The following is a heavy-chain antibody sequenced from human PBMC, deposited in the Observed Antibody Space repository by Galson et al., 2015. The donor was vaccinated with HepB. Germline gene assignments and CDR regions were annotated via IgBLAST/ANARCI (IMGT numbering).Heavy chain of an antibody. CDR3: ARESWATPCEFDY. D-gene: IGHD5-12*01. Sequence: LRLSCAASGFTFSSYSMNWVRQAPGKGLEWVSSISSSSSYIYCADSVKGRFTISRDNAKNSLYLQMNSLRAEDTAVYYCARESWATPCEFDYWGQGTLVTVSS. J-gene: IGHJ4*02. CDR1: GFTFSSYS. V-gene: IGHV3-21*01. CDR2: ISSSSSYI.